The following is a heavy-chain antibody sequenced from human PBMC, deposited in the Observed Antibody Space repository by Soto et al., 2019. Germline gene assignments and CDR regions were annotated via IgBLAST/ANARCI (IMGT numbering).Heavy chain of an antibody. CDR2: IKQDGSEK. V-gene: IGHV3-7*05. J-gene: IGHJ6*02. D-gene: IGHD6-19*01. CDR3: ARDYRIAVAEAYYYYGMDV. Sequence: EVQLVESGGGLVQPGGSLRLSCAASGFTFSSYWMSWVRQAPGKGLEWVANIKQDGSEKYYVDSVKGRFTISRDNAKNSLYLQMNSLRAEDTAVYYCARDYRIAVAEAYYYYGMDVWGQGTTVTVSS. CDR1: GFTFSSYW.